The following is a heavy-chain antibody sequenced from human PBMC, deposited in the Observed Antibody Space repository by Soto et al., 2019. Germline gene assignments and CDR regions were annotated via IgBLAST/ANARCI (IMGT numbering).Heavy chain of an antibody. V-gene: IGHV4-59*08. J-gene: IGHJ6*02. CDR2: IHHSGST. Sequence: QVQLLESGPGLVKPSESLYLTCSVSGGSITSHYCSWFRQPPGKGLEWIGYIHHSGSTSYNPSLNSRVTMSVDTSKSQFSLKVSSVTAADTALYYCARQGFGQLHGLVDVWGPGTTVTVSS. CDR1: GGSITSHY. D-gene: IGHD3-10*01. CDR3: ARQGFGQLHGLVDV.